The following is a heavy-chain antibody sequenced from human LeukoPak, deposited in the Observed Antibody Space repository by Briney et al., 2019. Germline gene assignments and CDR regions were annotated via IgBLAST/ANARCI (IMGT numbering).Heavy chain of an antibody. CDR3: ARQKRVENWFDP. CDR2: IYYSGST. V-gene: IGHV4-39*01. J-gene: IGHJ5*02. D-gene: IGHD1-1*01. Sequence: SETLSLTCTVSGGSISSSSYYWGWIRQPPGKGLEWIGSIYYSGSTYYSPSLKSRVTISVDTSKNQFSLKLSSVTAADTAVYYCARQKRVENWFDPWGQGTLVTVSS. CDR1: GGSISSSSYY.